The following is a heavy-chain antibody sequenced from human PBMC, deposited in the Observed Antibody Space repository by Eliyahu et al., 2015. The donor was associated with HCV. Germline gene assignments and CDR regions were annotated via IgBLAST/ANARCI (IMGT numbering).Heavy chain of an antibody. CDR1: GFTVSSNY. Sequence: EVQLVESGGGLIQPGGSLRLSCAASGFTVSSNYMSWVRQAPGKGLEWVSVIYSGGSTYYADSVKGRFTISRDNSKNTLYLQMNSLRAEDTAVYYCARVRSGYSFYFDYWGQGTLVTVSS. CDR3: ARVRSGYSFYFDY. D-gene: IGHD3-22*01. V-gene: IGHV3-53*01. J-gene: IGHJ4*02. CDR2: IYSGGST.